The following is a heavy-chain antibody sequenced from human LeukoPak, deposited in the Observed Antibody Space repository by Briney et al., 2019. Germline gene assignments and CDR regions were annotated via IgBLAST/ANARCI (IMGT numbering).Heavy chain of an antibody. CDR2: IKEDGSEK. D-gene: IGHD6-6*01. Sequence: GGSLRLSCAASGFTFRNYWMGWVRQAPGKGLEWVANIKEDGSEKNYVDSVKGRFTISRDNAKKSLYLQMNSLRAEDTAVYYCANVPGDYWGQGTLVTVSS. CDR1: GFTFRNYW. J-gene: IGHJ4*02. CDR3: ANVPGDY. V-gene: IGHV3-7*02.